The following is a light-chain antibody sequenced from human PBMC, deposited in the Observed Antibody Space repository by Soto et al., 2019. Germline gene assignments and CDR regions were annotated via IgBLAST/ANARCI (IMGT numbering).Light chain of an antibody. J-gene: IGLJ1*01. CDR3: ISYRSSSTYV. Sequence: QSALTQPASVSGSPGQSITISCTGTSSDVGAYNYVSWYQHHPGKAPKLMIFDVSNRPSGVSNRFSGSKSGNTASLTISGLQAEDEADYYCISYRSSSTYVFGTGTKLTVL. CDR2: DVS. CDR1: SSDVGAYNY. V-gene: IGLV2-14*03.